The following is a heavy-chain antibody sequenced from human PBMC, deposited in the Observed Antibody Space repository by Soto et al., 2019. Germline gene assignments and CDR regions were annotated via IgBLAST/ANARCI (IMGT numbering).Heavy chain of an antibody. CDR2: IYYSGST. CDR1: GGSISSGGYY. D-gene: IGHD2-15*01. V-gene: IGHV4-31*03. Sequence: SETLSLTCTVSGGSISSGGYYWSWIRQHPGKGLEWIGYIYYSGSTYYNPSLKSRVTISVDTSKNQFSLKLSSVTAADTAVYYCARLKLGYCSGGSCPYAFDIWGQGTMVTVSS. CDR3: ARLKLGYCSGGSCPYAFDI. J-gene: IGHJ3*02.